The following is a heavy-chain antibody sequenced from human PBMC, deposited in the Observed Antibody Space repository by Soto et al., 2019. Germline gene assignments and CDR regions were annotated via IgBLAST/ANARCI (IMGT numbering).Heavy chain of an antibody. CDR3: ARDLREGRYGDNGGNWFDP. V-gene: IGHV3-11*01. Sequence: QVQLVESVGGSVKPGGSLRLSCAASGFTFSDYYMSWIRQAPGKGLEWVSYISSSGSTIYYADSVKGRFTISRDNAKNSLYLQMNSLRAEDTAVYYCARDLREGRYGDNGGNWFDPWGQGTLVTVSS. D-gene: IGHD4-17*01. CDR1: GFTFSDYY. CDR2: ISSSGSTI. J-gene: IGHJ5*02.